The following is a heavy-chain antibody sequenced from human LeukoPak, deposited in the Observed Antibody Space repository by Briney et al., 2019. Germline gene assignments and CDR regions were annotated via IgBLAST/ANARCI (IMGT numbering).Heavy chain of an antibody. V-gene: IGHV3-21*01. CDR3: ARDEPMTTVARGDWFDP. CDR2: ISSSSGYI. Sequence: PGGSLRLSCAASGFTFSSYSMNWVRQAPGKGLEWVSSISSSSGYIYYADSVKGRFAISRDNAKNSLYLQMNSLRAEDTAVYYCARDEPMTTVARGDWFDPWGQGTLVTVSS. CDR1: GFTFSSYS. J-gene: IGHJ5*02. D-gene: IGHD4-17*01.